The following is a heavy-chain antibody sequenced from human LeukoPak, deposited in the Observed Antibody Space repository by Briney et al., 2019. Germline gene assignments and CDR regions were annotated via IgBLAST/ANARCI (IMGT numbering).Heavy chain of an antibody. J-gene: IGHJ4*02. V-gene: IGHV3-30-3*01. Sequence: GGSLRLSCAASGFTFTRNGIHWVRQAPGKGLEWVAVISHDGTKQYYADSVRGRFTLSSDNSKNTLFLEMNSLGVEDTALYYCATFTTFSSPGYWGQGTLVTISS. D-gene: IGHD2/OR15-2a*01. CDR2: ISHDGTKQ. CDR3: ATFTTFSSPGY. CDR1: GFTFTRNG.